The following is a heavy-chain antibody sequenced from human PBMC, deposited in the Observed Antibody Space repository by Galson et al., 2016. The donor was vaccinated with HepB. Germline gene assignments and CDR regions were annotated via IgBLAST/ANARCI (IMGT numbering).Heavy chain of an antibody. D-gene: IGHD2-2*02. V-gene: IGHV4-61*01. CDR1: GGPVSSASHY. CDR2: ISDSEST. J-gene: IGHJ6*02. CDR3: AKDEGFYNGMDF. Sequence: ETLSLTCTVSGGPVSSASHYWSWVRQPTGKGLEWIGYISDSESTNYNPSLKGRVTISLDRSKNQFSLRLNSVIAADTAVYYCAKDEGFYNGMDFWGQGTTVTVSS.